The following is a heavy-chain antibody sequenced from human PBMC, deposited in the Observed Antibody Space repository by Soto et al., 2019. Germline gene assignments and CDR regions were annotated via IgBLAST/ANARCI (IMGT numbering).Heavy chain of an antibody. D-gene: IGHD2-2*01. Sequence: QVQLQESGPGLVKPSETLSLTCTVSGDSISSFYWTWIRQPPGKGLEWVGYIFSSGSTNYNPSLKSPVTISVDTSENQFSLRLTSVTAADTAVYYCATVGYCSSHPCWPIGYFEYWGQGTLVTVSS. CDR1: GDSISSFY. V-gene: IGHV4-59*01. J-gene: IGHJ4*02. CDR2: IFSSGST. CDR3: ATVGYCSSHPCWPIGYFEY.